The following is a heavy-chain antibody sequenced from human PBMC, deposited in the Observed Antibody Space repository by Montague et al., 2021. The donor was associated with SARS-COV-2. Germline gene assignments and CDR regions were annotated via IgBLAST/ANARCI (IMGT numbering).Heavy chain of an antibody. V-gene: IGHV4-59*01. CDR3: ARVPFVGRPLMNYYYGMDV. D-gene: IGHD3-16*01. J-gene: IGHJ6*02. CDR2: IYYSGNT. CDR1: GGSISSYY. Sequence: SETLSLTCTVSGGSISSYYWSWIRQPPGKGLEWIGYIYYSGNTXXXPSXXXRVTISVDTSKNQFSLKLSSVTAADTAVYYCARVPFVGRPLMNYYYGMDVWGQGTTVTVSS.